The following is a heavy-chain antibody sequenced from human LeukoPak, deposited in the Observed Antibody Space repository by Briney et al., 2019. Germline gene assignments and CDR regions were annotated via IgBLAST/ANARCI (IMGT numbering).Heavy chain of an antibody. Sequence: SETLSLTCTVSGLSISSYYWSWLRQPAGKGLEWIGRIYTSGSTNYNPSLKSRVTMSVDTSKNQFSLTLSSVTAADTAVYYCARYRSSYYFDYWGQGTLVTVSS. J-gene: IGHJ4*02. V-gene: IGHV4-59*10. D-gene: IGHD6-13*01. CDR3: ARYRSSYYFDY. CDR1: GLSISSYY. CDR2: IYTSGST.